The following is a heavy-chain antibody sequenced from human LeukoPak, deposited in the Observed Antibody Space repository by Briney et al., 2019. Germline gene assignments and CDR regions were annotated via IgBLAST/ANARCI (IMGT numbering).Heavy chain of an antibody. CDR3: ARGGTGRYGDYAIPRNY. J-gene: IGHJ4*02. Sequence: PSETLSLTCSVSGGSLSSFYWSWLRQPPGKGLEWITYISHNGYTEFKPSLKSRVTISLDTSKNQLSLKLSSVTAADTGVYYCARGGTGRYGDYAIPRNYWGQGTLVTVSS. CDR2: ISHNGYT. CDR1: GGSLSSFY. V-gene: IGHV4-59*12. D-gene: IGHD4-17*01.